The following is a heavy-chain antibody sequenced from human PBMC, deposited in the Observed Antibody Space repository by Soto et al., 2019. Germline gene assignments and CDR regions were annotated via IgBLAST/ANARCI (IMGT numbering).Heavy chain of an antibody. CDR3: GRHPAAGGTYFHP. D-gene: IGHD3-16*01. CDR2: IYYTGST. J-gene: IGHJ5*02. V-gene: IGHV4-31*03. Sequence: SETLSLTCSVSGDSISNSRFYWSWIRQHPGKGLEWIGYIYYTGSTYYNPSLKSRVTISVDTSKNQFSLKVSSVTAADTAVYYWGRHPAAGGTYFHPGGREPLVT. CDR1: GDSISNSRFY.